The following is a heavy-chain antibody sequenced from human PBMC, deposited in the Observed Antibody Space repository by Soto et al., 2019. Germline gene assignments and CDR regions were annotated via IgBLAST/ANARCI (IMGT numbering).Heavy chain of an antibody. D-gene: IGHD4-17*01. CDR1: GFTFTSSA. J-gene: IGHJ6*02. CDR3: AASAMTTVNYYYYYGMDV. Sequence: SVKVSCKASGFTFTSSAVQWVRQARGQRLEWIGWIVVGSGNTNYAQKFQERVTITRDMSTSTAYMELSSLRSEDTAVYYCAASAMTTVNYYYYYGMDVWGQGTTVTVSS. CDR2: IVVGSGNT. V-gene: IGHV1-58*01.